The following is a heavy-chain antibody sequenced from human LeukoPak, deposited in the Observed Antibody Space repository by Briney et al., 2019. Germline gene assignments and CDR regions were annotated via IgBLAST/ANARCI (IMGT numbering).Heavy chain of an antibody. Sequence: SETLSLTCTVSGDSINNDYWTWIRQPPGKGLEWIGYMYNSGSTKYNPSLKSRVTILPDTPKNQFSLKLSSVTAADTAVYYCARAPGHSSILFDYWGQGTLVTVSS. V-gene: IGHV4-59*08. CDR2: MYNSGST. J-gene: IGHJ4*02. CDR1: GDSINNDY. CDR3: ARAPGHSSILFDY. D-gene: IGHD6-13*01.